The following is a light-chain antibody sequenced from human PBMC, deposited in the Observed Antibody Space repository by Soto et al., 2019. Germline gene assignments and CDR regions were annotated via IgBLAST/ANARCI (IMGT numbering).Light chain of an antibody. Sequence: EIVLTQSPGTLSSSPGERATLSCRASQTVTSNYLAWYQQKPGQAPRLLFFGASIRATGLPDRFSGGGSGTDFTLTISRLEPEDVAVYYCQQYGSSPGTFGQGTKVDIK. CDR2: GAS. CDR3: QQYGSSPGT. J-gene: IGKJ1*01. V-gene: IGKV3-20*01. CDR1: QTVTSNY.